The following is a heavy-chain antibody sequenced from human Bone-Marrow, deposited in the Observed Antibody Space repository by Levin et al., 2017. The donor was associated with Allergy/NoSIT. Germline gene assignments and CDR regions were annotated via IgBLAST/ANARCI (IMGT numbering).Heavy chain of an antibody. D-gene: IGHD6-6*01. V-gene: IGHV3-23*01. J-gene: IGHJ4*02. Sequence: GESLKISCAASGFTFSSYAMSWVRQAPGKGLEWVSGIRGSGVGTYYADSVKGRFTIARDNSKNTLYLQMKSLRAEDTAVYYCAKDISSSWSTGDLDYWGQGTQVTVSS. CDR2: IRGSGVGT. CDR1: GFTFSSYA. CDR3: AKDISSSWSTGDLDY.